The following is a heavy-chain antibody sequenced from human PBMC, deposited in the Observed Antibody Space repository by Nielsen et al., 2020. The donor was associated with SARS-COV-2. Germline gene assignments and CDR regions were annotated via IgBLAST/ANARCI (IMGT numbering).Heavy chain of an antibody. J-gene: IGHJ3*01. V-gene: IGHV3-23*01. D-gene: IGHD3-16*02. Sequence: WIRQPPGKGLEWVSAISGSGGSTYYADSVKGRFTISRDNSKNTLYLQMNSLRAEDTAVYYCAKMGAPDRPLYLWGQGTMVTVSS. CDR2: ISGSGGST. CDR3: AKMGAPDRPLYL.